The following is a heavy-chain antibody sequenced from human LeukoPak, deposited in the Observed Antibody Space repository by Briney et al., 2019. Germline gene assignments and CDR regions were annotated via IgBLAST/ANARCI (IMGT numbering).Heavy chain of an antibody. Sequence: PSETLSLTCTVSGGSISSYYWSWIRQPPGKGLEWIGYIYYSGSTNYNPSLKSRVTISVDTSKNQFSLKLSSVTAADTAVYYCAGTYYYDSSGDYNWFDPWGQGTLVTVSS. V-gene: IGHV4-59*01. J-gene: IGHJ5*02. CDR1: GGSISSYY. CDR2: IYYSGST. D-gene: IGHD3-22*01. CDR3: AGTYYYDSSGDYNWFDP.